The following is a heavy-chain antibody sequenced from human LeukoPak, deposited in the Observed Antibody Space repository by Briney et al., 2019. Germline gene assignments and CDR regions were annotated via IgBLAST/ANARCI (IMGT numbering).Heavy chain of an antibody. V-gene: IGHV4-38-2*02. CDR2: FYHNGNT. CDR3: ARGAPYYYYMDV. Sequence: SETLSLTCTVSGSSISSGYYWGWIRQPPGKGLEWIGTFYHNGNTYYAPSLKSRVTISVDTSKNQFSLNLNSVTAADTAVYYCARGAPYYYYMDVWGKGTTITVSS. CDR1: GSSISSGYY. J-gene: IGHJ6*03.